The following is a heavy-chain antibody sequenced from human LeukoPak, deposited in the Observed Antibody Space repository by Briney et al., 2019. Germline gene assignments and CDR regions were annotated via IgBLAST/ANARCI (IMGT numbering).Heavy chain of an antibody. V-gene: IGHV4-39*01. Sequence: SETLSLTCTVSGGSISSSSYYWGWIRQPPGKGLEWIGSIYCSGSTYYNPSLKSRVTISVDTSKNQFSLKLSSVTAAYTAVYYCARRPMVSRYFDWPYFNWFDPWGQGTLVTVSS. CDR2: IYCSGST. CDR3: ARRPMVSRYFDWPYFNWFDP. CDR1: GGSISSSSYY. J-gene: IGHJ5*02. D-gene: IGHD3-9*01.